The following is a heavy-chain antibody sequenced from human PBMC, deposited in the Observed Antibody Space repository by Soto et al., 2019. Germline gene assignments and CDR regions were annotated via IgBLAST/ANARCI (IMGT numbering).Heavy chain of an antibody. V-gene: IGHV3-11*06. CDR1: GFTFSDYY. J-gene: IGHJ4*02. CDR3: ARDRLLYGSGSEYYFDY. Sequence: GGALRLSWAASGFTFSDYYMRLIRQAPGEGLEWVSYISSSSSYTNYADSVKGRFTISRDNAKNSLYLQMNSLRAEDTAVYYCARDRLLYGSGSEYYFDYWGQGTLVTVSS. D-gene: IGHD3-10*01. CDR2: ISSSSSYT.